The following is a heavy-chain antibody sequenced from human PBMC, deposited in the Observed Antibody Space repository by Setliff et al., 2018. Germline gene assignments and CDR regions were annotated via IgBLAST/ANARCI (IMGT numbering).Heavy chain of an antibody. CDR2: IDYSGST. CDR1: GGSISSSSYY. J-gene: IGHJ4*02. V-gene: IGHV4-39*07. CDR3: ASGLNWLSSTEFDY. D-gene: IGHD1-20*01. Sequence: PSETLSLTCTVSGGSISSSSYYWGWIRQPPGKGLEWIGSIDYSGSTYYNPSLKSRVTISVDTSKNQFSLKLSSVTAADTAVYSCASGLNWLSSTEFDYWGQGTLVTVS.